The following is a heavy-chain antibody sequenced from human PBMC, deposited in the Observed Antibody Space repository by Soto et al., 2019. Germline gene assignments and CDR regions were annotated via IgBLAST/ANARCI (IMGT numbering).Heavy chain of an antibody. CDR2: INHSGIT. Sequence: SETLSLTGAVYSGSFSGYYCSWIRQPPWKGLEWIGEINHSGITNYNPSLKSRVTISVDTSKTQFSLKLSSVTAADTAVYYCARPIWKTHVYAFDIWGHGTMVTVSS. CDR1: SGSFSGYY. CDR3: ARPIWKTHVYAFDI. D-gene: IGHD1-1*01. J-gene: IGHJ3*02. V-gene: IGHV4-34*01.